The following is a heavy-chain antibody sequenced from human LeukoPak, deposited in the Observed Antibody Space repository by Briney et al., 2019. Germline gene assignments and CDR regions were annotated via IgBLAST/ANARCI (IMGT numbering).Heavy chain of an antibody. J-gene: IGHJ4*02. Sequence: PSETLSLTCTVSGGSISSSSSYWGWIRRPPGKGLEWIATIHYSGGNNHNPSLKSRVTISVDASKNQFSLKLSSVTAADTAVYYCARHTSGSSLDYWGQGILVTVSS. CDR2: IHYSGGN. CDR1: GGSISSSSSY. D-gene: IGHD6-6*01. V-gene: IGHV4-39*01. CDR3: ARHTSGSSLDY.